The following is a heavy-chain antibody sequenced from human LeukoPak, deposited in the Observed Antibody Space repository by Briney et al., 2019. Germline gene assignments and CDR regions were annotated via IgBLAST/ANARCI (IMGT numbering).Heavy chain of an antibody. CDR1: GYSFTSYW. CDR2: IYPGDSDT. CDR3: ARQGTMVRGPSSYFYYMDV. Sequence: GESLKISCKGSGYSFTSYWIGWVRQMPGQGLEWVGIIYPGDSDTRYSPSFQGQVTISADKSISTAYLQWSSLKASDTAMYYCARQGTMVRGPSSYFYYMDVWGKGTTVTVSS. J-gene: IGHJ6*03. V-gene: IGHV5-51*01. D-gene: IGHD3-10*01.